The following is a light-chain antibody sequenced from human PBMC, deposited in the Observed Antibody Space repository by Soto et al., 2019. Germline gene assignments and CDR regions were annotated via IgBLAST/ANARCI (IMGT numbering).Light chain of an antibody. Sequence: QSALTQPASVSGSPGQSITISCTGTSSDVGSYNYVAWYQQFPGKSPKLMIYAVSTRPSGVSSRFSGSKSGNTASLTISGLQPQDEADYYCIAYTGSSTSYVFGSGTKVTVL. CDR1: SSDVGSYNY. V-gene: IGLV2-14*01. J-gene: IGLJ1*01. CDR2: AVS. CDR3: IAYTGSSTSYV.